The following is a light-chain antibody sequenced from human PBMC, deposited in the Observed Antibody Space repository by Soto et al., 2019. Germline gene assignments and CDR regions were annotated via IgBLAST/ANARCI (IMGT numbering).Light chain of an antibody. Sequence: QPVLTQSPSASASLGASVKLTCTLSSGHSNFAIAWLQQQPDRGPRYLMKVNTDDSHDKGDGIPDRFSGSTSGAERYLTISSLQSEDEADYYCQTWGTGTHVVFGGGTKLTVL. CDR2: VNTDDSH. J-gene: IGLJ2*01. CDR1: SGHSNFA. CDR3: QTWGTGTHVV. V-gene: IGLV4-69*01.